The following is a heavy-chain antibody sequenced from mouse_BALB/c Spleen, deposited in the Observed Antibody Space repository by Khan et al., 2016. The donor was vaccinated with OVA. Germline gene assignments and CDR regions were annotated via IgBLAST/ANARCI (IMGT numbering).Heavy chain of an antibody. D-gene: IGHD1-1*01. CDR1: GFTFSTYG. V-gene: IGHV5-6*01. J-gene: IGHJ3*01. CDR2: VSTGGSYT. CDR3: TRRAYYYDSEGFAY. Sequence: EVLLVESGGDLVKPGGSLKLSCAASGFTFSTYGMSWVRQTPDQRLEWVATVSTGGSYTYYPDSVKGRFTISRDNATNTLYLQLSGLKSEDTAMFYCTRRAYYYDSEGFAYWGQGTLVTVSA.